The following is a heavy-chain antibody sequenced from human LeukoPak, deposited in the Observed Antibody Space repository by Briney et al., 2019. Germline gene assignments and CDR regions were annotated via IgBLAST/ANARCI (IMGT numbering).Heavy chain of an antibody. Sequence: GGSLRLSCAASGFTFSNYNMNWVRQTPGKGLEWVSFISYDGSNKFFADSVKGRFTISRDNSKNTLYLQMNSLRADDTAVYYGARGPHEMSLRVSPFFDYWGQGTLVTVSS. CDR3: ARGPHEMSLRVSPFFDY. CDR2: ISYDGSNK. V-gene: IGHV3-30*03. CDR1: GFTFSNYN. D-gene: IGHD5-24*01. J-gene: IGHJ4*02.